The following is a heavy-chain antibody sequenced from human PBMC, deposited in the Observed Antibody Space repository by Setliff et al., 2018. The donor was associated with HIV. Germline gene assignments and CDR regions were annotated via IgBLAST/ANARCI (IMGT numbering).Heavy chain of an antibody. V-gene: IGHV3-30*07. J-gene: IGHJ4*02. D-gene: IGHD2-15*01. Sequence: GGSLRLSCAASGFIFSTFPMHWVRQAPGKGLEWVAVMSGDANSQYYADSVKGRFTTSRDNARNSLYLEMNSLRADDTAVYYCARDFCGSSCSSGYGYFDHWGQGTLVTVSS. CDR2: MSGDANSQ. CDR3: ARDFCGSSCSSGYGYFDH. CDR1: GFIFSTFP.